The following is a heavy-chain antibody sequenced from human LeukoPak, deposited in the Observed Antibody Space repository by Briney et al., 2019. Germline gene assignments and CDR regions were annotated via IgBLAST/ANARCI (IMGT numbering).Heavy chain of an antibody. D-gene: IGHD6-19*01. J-gene: IGHJ4*02. CDR3: AKVAEYSSGWCYDY. V-gene: IGHV3-23*01. CDR1: GFTFSSNA. Sequence: SGGSLRLSCAASGFTFSSNAMSWVRQAPGKGLEWVSTIRGSGGSTYYADSVKGRFTISRDNSKNTLYLQMNNLRVEDTAVYYCAKVAEYSSGWCYDYWGQGTLVTVSS. CDR2: IRGSGGST.